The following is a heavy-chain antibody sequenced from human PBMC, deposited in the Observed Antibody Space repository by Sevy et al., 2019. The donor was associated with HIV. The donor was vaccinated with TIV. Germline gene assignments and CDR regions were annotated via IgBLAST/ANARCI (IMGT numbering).Heavy chain of an antibody. CDR1: GYTLTDFS. D-gene: IGHD3-22*01. CDR2: FDPEDGRT. Sequence: ASVKVSCKLSGYTLTDFSMHWVRQAPGKGLEWVATFDPEDGRTIYAQKFQGRVTMTEDTSTDTAFMELNSLRSDVTAVYYCATTKDYYDSSGYPFDYWGQGTQVTVSS. J-gene: IGHJ4*02. V-gene: IGHV1-24*01. CDR3: ATTKDYYDSSGYPFDY.